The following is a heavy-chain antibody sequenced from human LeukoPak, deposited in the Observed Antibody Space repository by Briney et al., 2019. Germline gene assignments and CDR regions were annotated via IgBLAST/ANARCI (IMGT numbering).Heavy chain of an antibody. V-gene: IGHV4-61*01. D-gene: IGHD2-21*02. CDR2: IYYSGST. CDR1: GGSVSSGSYY. CDR3: ARALVTAILYED. Sequence: SETLSLTCSVSGGSVSSGSYYWSWIRQPPGKGLEWIGYIYYSGSTNCNPSLKSRVTISVDTSKNQFSLKLSSVTAADTAVYYCARALVTAILYEDWGQGTLVTVSS. J-gene: IGHJ4*02.